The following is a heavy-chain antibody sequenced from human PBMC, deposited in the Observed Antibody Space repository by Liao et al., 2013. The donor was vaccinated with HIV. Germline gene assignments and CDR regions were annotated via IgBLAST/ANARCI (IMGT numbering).Heavy chain of an antibody. CDR3: AVGDSWYNGWVY. J-gene: IGHJ4*02. CDR1: NDSISSGTYF. D-gene: IGHD6-13*01. CDR2: IYSTGIT. V-gene: IGHV4-61*02. Sequence: QVQLQESGPGLVKPSQTLSLTCSVSNDSISSGTYFWSWLRQPAGKGLEWIGRIYSTGITTYNPSLESRVTMSVDTSRNQFSLKLTTVTAADTAVYYCAVGDSWYNGWVYWGQGTQVTVSS.